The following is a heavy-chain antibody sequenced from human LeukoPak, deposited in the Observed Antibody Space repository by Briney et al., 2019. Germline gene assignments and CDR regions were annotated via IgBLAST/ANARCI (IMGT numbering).Heavy chain of an antibody. V-gene: IGHV3-15*07. CDR3: YTSITDY. D-gene: IGHD2-21*01. CDR1: GFTVNYAW. Sequence: GGSLRLSCAASGFTVNYAWMSWVRQAPGKGLEWVGRIRSKIDGGATDYAAPVKGRFTISRDDSKNTLYLQINSLKIEDTAMYYCYTSITDYWGQGTLVTVSS. CDR2: IRSKIDGGAT. J-gene: IGHJ4*02.